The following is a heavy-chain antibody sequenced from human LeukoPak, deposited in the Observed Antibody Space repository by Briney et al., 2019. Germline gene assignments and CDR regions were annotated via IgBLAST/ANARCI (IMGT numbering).Heavy chain of an antibody. CDR2: IRGGGERT. V-gene: IGHV3-23*01. CDR1: GIVFSNTA. D-gene: IGHD6-19*01. J-gene: IGHJ5*02. CDR3: GKDGGQYSSGPEFDP. Sequence: GGSLRLSCVASGIVFSNTAMNWARQSPGRGLEWLSAIRGGGERTFYADSVKGRFTISRDNSRNTLYLQMNNLRVDDTATYYCGKDGGQYSSGPEFDPRGQGALVIVSS.